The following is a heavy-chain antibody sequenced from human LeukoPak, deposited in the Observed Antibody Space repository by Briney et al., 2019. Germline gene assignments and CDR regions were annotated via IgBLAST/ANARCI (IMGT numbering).Heavy chain of an antibody. CDR3: ASAPVLWFGERGAFDI. D-gene: IGHD3-10*01. CDR2: INHTGST. J-gene: IGHJ3*02. V-gene: IGHV4-34*01. Sequence: SETLSLTCAVYGGSFSGYYWSWIRQPPGKGLEWIGEINHTGSTNYNPSLKSRVTMSVDTSKNQFSLKLSSVTAADTAVYYCASAPVLWFGERGAFDIWGQGTMITVSS. CDR1: GGSFSGYY.